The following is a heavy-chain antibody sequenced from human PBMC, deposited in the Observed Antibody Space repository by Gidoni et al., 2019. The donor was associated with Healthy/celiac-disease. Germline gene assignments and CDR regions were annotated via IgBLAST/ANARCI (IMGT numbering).Heavy chain of an antibody. CDR2: ISYDGSNK. CDR1: GFTFSSYG. J-gene: IGHJ3*02. Sequence: QVQLVESGGGVVQPGRSLRLSCAASGFTFSSYGMHWVRQAPGKGLEWVAVISYDGSNKYYADSVKGRFTISRDNSKNTLYLQMNSLRAEDTAVYYCAKPTTGRFLEWLLPNDAFDIWGQGTMVTVSS. D-gene: IGHD3-3*01. CDR3: AKPTTGRFLEWLLPNDAFDI. V-gene: IGHV3-30*18.